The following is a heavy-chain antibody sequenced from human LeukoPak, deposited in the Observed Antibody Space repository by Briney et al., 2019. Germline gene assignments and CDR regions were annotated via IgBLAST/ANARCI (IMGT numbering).Heavy chain of an antibody. CDR1: GFTFSSYA. D-gene: IGHD3-22*01. J-gene: IGHJ4*02. CDR3: AKDPTDFDSSGQTYFDY. V-gene: IGHV3-23*01. Sequence: GGSLRLSCAASGFTFSSYAMSWVRQAPGKGLEWVSGISGSGDIIYYSDSVKGRFTISRDNSKNTLFLQMNSLRAEDSALYYCAKDPTDFDSSGQTYFDYWGQGTLVTVSS. CDR2: ISGSGDII.